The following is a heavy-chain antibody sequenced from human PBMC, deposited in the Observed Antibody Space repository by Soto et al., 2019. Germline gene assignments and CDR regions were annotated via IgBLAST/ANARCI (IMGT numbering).Heavy chain of an antibody. V-gene: IGHV3-30*18. CDR3: AKAGDSHFDY. J-gene: IGHJ4*02. Sequence: QVQLVESGGGVVQPGRSLRLSCAASGFTFSSYGMHWVRQAPGKGLEWVAVISYDGSNKYYADSVKGRLTISRDNSKNTLYLQMNSLSAEDTAVYYCAKAGDSHFDYWGQGTLVTVSS. D-gene: IGHD6-13*01. CDR1: GFTFSSYG. CDR2: ISYDGSNK.